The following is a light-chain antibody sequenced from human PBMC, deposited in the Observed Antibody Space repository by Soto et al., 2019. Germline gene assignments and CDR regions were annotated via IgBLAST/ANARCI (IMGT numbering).Light chain of an antibody. V-gene: IGLV4-69*01. Sequence: QSVLTQSPSASASLGAAVKLTCTLSSGHSNYAIAWQQQQSEKGPRYLMKLNSDGSHSKGDGIPDRFSGSSSGAERYLTISCLQSEDEADYYCQTWGSGIVVFGGGTKLPVL. CDR2: LNSDGSH. J-gene: IGLJ2*01. CDR1: SGHSNYA. CDR3: QTWGSGIVV.